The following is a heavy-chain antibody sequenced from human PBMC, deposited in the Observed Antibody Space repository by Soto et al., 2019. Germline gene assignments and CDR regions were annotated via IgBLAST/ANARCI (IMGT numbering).Heavy chain of an antibody. CDR3: AKARVGATPLVHWGMDV. CDR1: GFTFDDYT. CDR2: ISWDGGST. Sequence: EVQLVESGGVVVQPGGSLRLSCAASGFTFDDYTMHWVRQAPGKGLEWVSLISWDGGSTYYADSVKGRFTISRDNSKNSLYLQMNSLRTEDTALYYCAKARVGATPLVHWGMDVWGQGTTVTVSS. J-gene: IGHJ6*02. D-gene: IGHD1-26*01. V-gene: IGHV3-43*01.